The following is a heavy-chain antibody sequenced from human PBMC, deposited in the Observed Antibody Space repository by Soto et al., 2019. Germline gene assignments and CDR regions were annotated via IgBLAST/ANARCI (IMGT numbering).Heavy chain of an antibody. D-gene: IGHD3-3*01. Sequence: ASVKVSCKASGYTFTGYYMHWVRQAPGQGLEWMGWINPNSGGTNYAQKFQGRVTMTRDTSISTAYMELSRLRSDDTAVYYCARSSGYYDFWSGYYLGYWGQGTLVTVSS. CDR1: GYTFTGYY. CDR2: INPNSGGT. V-gene: IGHV1-2*02. CDR3: ARSSGYYDFWSGYYLGY. J-gene: IGHJ4*02.